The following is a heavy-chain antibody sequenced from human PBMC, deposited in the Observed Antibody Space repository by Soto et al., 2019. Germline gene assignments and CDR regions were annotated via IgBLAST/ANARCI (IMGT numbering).Heavy chain of an antibody. CDR3: VKPITMVRGVIITLYYYYGMDV. D-gene: IGHD3-10*01. CDR1: GFTFSIYA. V-gene: IGHV3-64D*06. Sequence: GGSLRLSCSASGFTFSIYAMHWVRHAPGKGLEYVSAISSNGGSTYYADSVKGRFTISRDNSKNTLYLQMSSLRAEDTAVYYCVKPITMVRGVIITLYYYYGMDVWGQGTTVTVSS. CDR2: ISSNGGST. J-gene: IGHJ6*02.